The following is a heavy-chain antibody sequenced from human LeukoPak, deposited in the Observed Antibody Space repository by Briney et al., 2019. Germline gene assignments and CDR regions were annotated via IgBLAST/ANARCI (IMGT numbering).Heavy chain of an antibody. V-gene: IGHV4-39*07. Sequence: SGTLSLTCTVSGGSISSSSYYWGWIRQPPGKGLEWIGSIYYSGSTYYNPSLKSRVTISVDTSKNQFSLKLSSVTAADTAVYYCARVWQQLVHWFDPWGQGTLVTVSS. CDR1: GGSISSSSYY. CDR3: ARVWQQLVHWFDP. CDR2: IYYSGST. J-gene: IGHJ5*02. D-gene: IGHD6-13*01.